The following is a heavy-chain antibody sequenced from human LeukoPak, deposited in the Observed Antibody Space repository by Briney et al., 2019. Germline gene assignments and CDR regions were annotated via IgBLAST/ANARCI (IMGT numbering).Heavy chain of an antibody. CDR3: ARGLSLGCSGGSCYSGEAFDI. Sequence: GGSLRLSCAASGFTFSSYGMHWVRQAPGKGLEWVSVIYSGGSTYYADSVKGRFTISRDNSKNMLYLQMNSLRAEDTAVYYCARGLSLGCSGGSCYSGEAFDIWGQGTMVTVSS. V-gene: IGHV3-66*01. CDR1: GFTFSSYG. J-gene: IGHJ3*02. CDR2: IYSGGST. D-gene: IGHD2-15*01.